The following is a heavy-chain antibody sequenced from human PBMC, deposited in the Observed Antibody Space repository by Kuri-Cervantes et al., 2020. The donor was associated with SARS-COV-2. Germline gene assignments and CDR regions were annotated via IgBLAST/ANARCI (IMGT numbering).Heavy chain of an antibody. CDR3: ARGDYGDYYYYGMDV. CDR2: ISAYNGNT. CDR1: GYTFTSYG. J-gene: IGHJ6*02. Sequence: ASVKVSCKASGYTFTSYGISWVRQAPGQGLEWMGWISAYNGNTNYAQKFQGRVTITADKSTSTAYMELSSLRSEDTAVYYCARGDYGDYYYYGMDVWGQGTTVTVSS. V-gene: IGHV1-18*01. D-gene: IGHD4-17*01.